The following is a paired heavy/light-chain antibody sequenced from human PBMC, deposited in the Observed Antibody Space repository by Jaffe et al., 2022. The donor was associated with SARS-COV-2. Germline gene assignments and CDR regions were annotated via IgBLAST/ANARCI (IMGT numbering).Heavy chain of an antibody. CDR3: VLPAAIFPLYSHPTPPFDI. Sequence: EVQLLESGGGLVQPGGSLRLSCAASGFTFSSYAMSWVRQAPGKGLEWVSAISGSGGSTYYADSVKGRFTISRDNSKNTLYLQMNSLRAEDTAVYYCVLPAAIFPLYSHPTPPFDIWGQGTMVTVSS. J-gene: IGHJ3*02. CDR2: ISGSGGST. V-gene: IGHV3-23*01. D-gene: IGHD2-2*01. CDR1: GFTFSSYA.
Light chain of an antibody. V-gene: IGLV4-60*03. CDR2: LEGSGSY. CDR1: SGHSSYI. CDR3: ETWDSNTQV. Sequence: QPVLTQSSSASASLGSSVKLTCTLSSGHSSYIIAWHQQQPGKAPRYLMKLEGSGSYNKGSGVPDRFSGSSSGADRYLTISNLQSEDEADYYCETWDSNTQVFGGGTKLTVL. J-gene: IGLJ3*02.